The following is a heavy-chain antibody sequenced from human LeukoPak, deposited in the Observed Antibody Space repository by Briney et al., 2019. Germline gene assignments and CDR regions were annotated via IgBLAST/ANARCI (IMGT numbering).Heavy chain of an antibody. CDR1: GYTFTSYY. J-gene: IGHJ4*02. D-gene: IGHD3-22*01. Sequence: ASVTVSCKASGYTFTSYYMHWVRQAPGQGLEWMGIINPSGGSTSYAQKFQGRVTMTRDMSTSTVYMELSSLRSEDTAVYYCARGAGYYDSSGYYRYWGQGTLVTVSS. V-gene: IGHV1-46*01. CDR2: INPSGGST. CDR3: ARGAGYYDSSGYYRY.